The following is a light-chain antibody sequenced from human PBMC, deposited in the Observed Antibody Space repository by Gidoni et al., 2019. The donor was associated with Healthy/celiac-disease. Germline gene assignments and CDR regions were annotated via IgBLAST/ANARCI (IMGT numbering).Light chain of an antibody. CDR2: LGS. CDR1: QSLLHNNGYNY. Sequence: IVLPQSPLSLPVTPGEPASIACRSSQSLLHNNGYNYLDWYLQKPGQSPQLLIYLGSNRASGVPDRFSGSGSGTDFTLKISRVEAEDVGVYYCMQALQTPYTFGQGTKLEIK. J-gene: IGKJ2*01. V-gene: IGKV2-28*01. CDR3: MQALQTPYT.